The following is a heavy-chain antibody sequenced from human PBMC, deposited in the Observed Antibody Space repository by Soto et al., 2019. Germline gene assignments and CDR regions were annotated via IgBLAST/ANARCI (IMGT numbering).Heavy chain of an antibody. CDR3: ARDCGYSYGLYYFDY. CDR2: INHSGST. Sequence: SETLSLTCAVYGGSFSGYYWSWIRQPPGKGLEWIGEINHSGSTNYNPSLKSRVTISVDTSKNQFSLKLSSVTAADTAVYYCARDCGYSYGLYYFDYWGQGTLVTVPS. J-gene: IGHJ4*02. D-gene: IGHD5-18*01. CDR1: GGSFSGYY. V-gene: IGHV4-34*01.